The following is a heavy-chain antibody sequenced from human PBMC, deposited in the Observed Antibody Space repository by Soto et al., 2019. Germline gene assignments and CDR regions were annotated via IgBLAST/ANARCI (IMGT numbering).Heavy chain of an antibody. J-gene: IGHJ4*02. D-gene: IGHD4-17*01. CDR3: ARVTRAFSTVTDYYFDY. CDR2: IYYSGST. CDR1: GGSISSGGYY. Sequence: SETLSLTCTVSGGSISSGGYYWSWIRQHPGKGLEWIGYIYYSGSTYYNPSLKSRVTISVDTSKNQFSLKLSSVTAADTAVYYCARVTRAFSTVTDYYFDYWGQGTLVTVSS. V-gene: IGHV4-31*03.